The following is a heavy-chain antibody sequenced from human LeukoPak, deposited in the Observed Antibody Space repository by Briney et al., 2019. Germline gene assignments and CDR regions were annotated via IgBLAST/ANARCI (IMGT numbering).Heavy chain of an antibody. CDR2: IKEDGSEK. CDR3: SRARWATVPFDK. D-gene: IGHD4-17*01. CDR1: GFTFSSYW. J-gene: IGHJ4*01. V-gene: IGHV3-7*01. Sequence: GGSLRLSCAATGFTFSSYWMSWVRQAPGKGLEWVANIKEDGSEKYYVDSGKGRFTISRDNAKNLLYLQMNSLGVEDTAVYYCSRARWATVPFDKWGHGTLVTVSS.